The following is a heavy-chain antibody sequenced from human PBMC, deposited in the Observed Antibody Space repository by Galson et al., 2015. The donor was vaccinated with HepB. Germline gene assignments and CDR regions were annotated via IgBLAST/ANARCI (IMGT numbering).Heavy chain of an antibody. Sequence: CAISGDSVSSNSAAWNWIRQSPSRGLEWLGRTYYRSKWYNDYAVSVKSRITINPDTSKNQFSLQLNSVTPEDTAVYYCAREAAAGRGSEDFDYWGQGTLVTVSS. J-gene: IGHJ4*02. D-gene: IGHD6-13*01. V-gene: IGHV6-1*01. CDR1: GDSVSSNSAA. CDR2: TYYRSKWYN. CDR3: AREAAAGRGSEDFDY.